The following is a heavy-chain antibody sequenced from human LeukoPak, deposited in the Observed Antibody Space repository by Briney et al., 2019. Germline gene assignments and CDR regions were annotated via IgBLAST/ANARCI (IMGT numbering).Heavy chain of an antibody. CDR2: ISYDGSDK. Sequence: GGSLRLSCAASGFSFSNFGMHWVRQAPGKGLEWVAVISYDGSDKCYADSVKGRFTVSRDNAENSLYLQLNSLGAEDTAMYYCARTWNSGGWYVTFDYWGQGTLVTVSS. V-gene: IGHV3-30*03. J-gene: IGHJ4*02. D-gene: IGHD6-19*01. CDR3: ARTWNSGGWYVTFDY. CDR1: GFSFSNFG.